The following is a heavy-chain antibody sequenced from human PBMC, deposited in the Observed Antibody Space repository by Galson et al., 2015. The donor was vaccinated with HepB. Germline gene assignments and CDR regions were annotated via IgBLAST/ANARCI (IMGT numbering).Heavy chain of an antibody. CDR2: IKSKTDGGTT. D-gene: IGHD2-2*01. Sequence: SLRLSCAASGFTFSNAWMNWVRQAPGKGLEWVGRIKSKTDGGTTDYAAPVKGRFTISRDDSKNTLYLQMNSLKIEDTAVYYCTTAAIVVVPVATGWGWFDPWGQGTLVTVSP. CDR3: TTAAIVVVPVATGWGWFDP. CDR1: GFTFSNAW. V-gene: IGHV3-15*07. J-gene: IGHJ5*02.